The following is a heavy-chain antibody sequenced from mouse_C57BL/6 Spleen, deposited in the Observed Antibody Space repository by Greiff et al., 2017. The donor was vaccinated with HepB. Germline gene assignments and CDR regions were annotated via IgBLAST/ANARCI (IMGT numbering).Heavy chain of an antibody. CDR2: INPYNGGT. V-gene: IGHV1-19*01. CDR3: ARGVGLRHAMDY. Sequence: VHVKQSGPVLVKPGASVKMSCKASGYTFTDYYMNWVKQSHGKSLEWIGVINPYNGGTSYNQKFKGKATLTVDKSSSTAYMELNSLTSEDSAVYYCARGVGLRHAMDYWGQGTSVTVSS. D-gene: IGHD2-4*01. J-gene: IGHJ4*01. CDR1: GYTFTDYY.